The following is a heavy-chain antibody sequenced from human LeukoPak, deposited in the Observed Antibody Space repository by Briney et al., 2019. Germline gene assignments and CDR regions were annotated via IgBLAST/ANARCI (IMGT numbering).Heavy chain of an antibody. CDR1: GYTFTSYA. D-gene: IGHD3-22*01. CDR3: ARGGPHYYDSSGYYDYFDN. Sequence: ASVKVSCKASGYTFTSYAINWVRQAPGQGLEWMGWINTDTGNPTYAQAFRGRFVFSLDTSVSTAYLQISNLKADDTAVYYCARGGPHYYDSSGYYDYFDNWGQGTLVTVSS. CDR2: INTDTGNP. V-gene: IGHV7-4-1*02. J-gene: IGHJ4*02.